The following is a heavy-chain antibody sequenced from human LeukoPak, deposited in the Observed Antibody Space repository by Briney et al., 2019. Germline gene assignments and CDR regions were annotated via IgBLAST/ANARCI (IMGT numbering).Heavy chain of an antibody. Sequence: AGGSLGLSCAASGFTFSSYAMSWVRQAPGKGLEWVSLISGTGGSSYYADSVRRRFTISRDIPKNTLYLQLNSLRAEDTAVYFCAKYSDSSSWYDSWGQGTLVTVSS. J-gene: IGHJ5*01. CDR2: ISGTGGSS. CDR3: AKYSDSSSWYDS. D-gene: IGHD6-13*01. V-gene: IGHV3-23*01. CDR1: GFTFSSYA.